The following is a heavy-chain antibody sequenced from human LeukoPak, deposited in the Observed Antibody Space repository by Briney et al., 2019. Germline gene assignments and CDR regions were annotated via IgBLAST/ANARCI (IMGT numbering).Heavy chain of an antibody. Sequence: ASVKVSCKASGYTFTSYGISWVRQAPGQGLEWMGWISAYNGSTNYAQKLQGRVTMTTDTSTSTAYMELRSLRSDDTAVYYCARDAYYDSSGYRPGGYYYGMDVWGQGTTVTVSS. J-gene: IGHJ6*02. CDR2: ISAYNGST. CDR3: ARDAYYDSSGYRPGGYYYGMDV. V-gene: IGHV1-18*01. D-gene: IGHD3-22*01. CDR1: GYTFTSYG.